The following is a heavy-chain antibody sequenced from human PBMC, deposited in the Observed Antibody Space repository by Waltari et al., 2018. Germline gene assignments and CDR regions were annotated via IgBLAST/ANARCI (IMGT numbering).Heavy chain of an antibody. D-gene: IGHD6-13*01. CDR2: LSSSSSYI. CDR1: GFTFSSYS. V-gene: IGHV3-21*01. CDR3: ARDGSSSWPWGYYYYMHV. Sequence: EVQLVESGGGLVKPGGSLRLSCAASGFTFSSYSMNWVRQAPGKGLEWVSSLSSSSSYIYYAESGKGRFTISRDNAKNSLYLQMNSLRAEDTAVYYGARDGSSSWPWGYYYYMHVWGKGTTVT. J-gene: IGHJ6*03.